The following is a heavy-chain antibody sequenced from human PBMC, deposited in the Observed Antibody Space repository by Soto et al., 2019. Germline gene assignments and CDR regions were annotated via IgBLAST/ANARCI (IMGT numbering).Heavy chain of an antibody. J-gene: IGHJ3*02. CDR3: ARDKGYYDICGYSGRASRAIDI. CDR1: GGSFSSSA. D-gene: IGHD3-22*01. CDR2: IIPIFGTA. Sequence: VKLSCKAPGGSFSSSAIRWVRQAPGQGLEWMGGIIPIFGTANYAQKFQGRVTITADESTSTAYMELSSLRSEDTAVYYCARDKGYYDICGYSGRASRAIDISGPATMVT. V-gene: IGHV1-69*01.